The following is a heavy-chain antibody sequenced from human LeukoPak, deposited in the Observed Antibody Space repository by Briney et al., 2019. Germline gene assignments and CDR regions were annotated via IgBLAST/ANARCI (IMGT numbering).Heavy chain of an antibody. J-gene: IGHJ4*02. CDR1: GGSISRYY. CDR3: ARWLYFQSAGYFVVDY. CDR2: IHYSGST. Sequence: PSETLSLTCTVSGGSISRYYWNWIRQPPGERLEWIGWIHYSGSTAYNPSLESRVTMSVDTSKTHISLKMTSVTAADTATYYCARWLYFQSAGYFVVDYWGPGALISVYS. V-gene: IGHV4-59*01. D-gene: IGHD3-9*01.